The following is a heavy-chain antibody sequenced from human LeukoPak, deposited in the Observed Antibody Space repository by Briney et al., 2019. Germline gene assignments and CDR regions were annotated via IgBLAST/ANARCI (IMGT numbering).Heavy chain of an antibody. CDR3: AKRIGLTFFDY. Sequence: GGSLRLSCAASGFTFSISAMSWVRQAPGKGLEWVSGISGNGGSTYYADSVKGRFTISRDNSKNTLYLQMNSLRAEDTAVYYCAKRIGLTFFDYWGQGTLVTVSS. V-gene: IGHV3-23*01. CDR1: GFTFSISA. CDR2: ISGNGGST. J-gene: IGHJ4*02. D-gene: IGHD2-21*02.